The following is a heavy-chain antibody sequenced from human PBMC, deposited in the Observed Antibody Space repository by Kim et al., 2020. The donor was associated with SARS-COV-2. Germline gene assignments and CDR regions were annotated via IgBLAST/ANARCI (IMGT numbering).Heavy chain of an antibody. Sequence: SETLSLTCTVSGGSISSYYWSLIRQPPGKGLEWVAYIYYSGTTNYNPSLKSRATISLDTSKNQFSLNLTSVTAADTAVYYCARDYGNYNWYIDLWGRGTLVTVSS. V-gene: IGHV4-59*01. CDR3: ARDYGNYNWYIDL. J-gene: IGHJ2*01. D-gene: IGHD4-4*01. CDR2: IYYSGTT. CDR1: GGSISSYY.